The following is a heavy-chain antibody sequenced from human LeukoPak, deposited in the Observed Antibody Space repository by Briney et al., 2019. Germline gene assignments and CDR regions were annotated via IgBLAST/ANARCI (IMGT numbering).Heavy chain of an antibody. CDR3: ARETYYDFWSGYYRWYYGMDV. CDR1: GFTFSSYG. V-gene: IGHV3-30*03. CDR2: ISYDGSNK. J-gene: IGHJ6*02. D-gene: IGHD3-3*01. Sequence: PGRSLRLSCAASGFTFSSYGMHWVRQAPGKGLEWVAVISYDGSNKYYADSVKGRFTISRDNSKDTLYLQMNSLRAEDTAVYYCARETYYDFWSGYYRWYYGMDVWGQGTTVTVSS.